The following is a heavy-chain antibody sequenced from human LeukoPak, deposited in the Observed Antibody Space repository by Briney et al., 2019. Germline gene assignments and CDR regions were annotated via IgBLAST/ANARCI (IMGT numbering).Heavy chain of an antibody. CDR2: IRSDGGST. CDR1: GFTFRTYR. V-gene: IGHV3-74*01. J-gene: IGHJ4*02. CDR3: AREIDDNGDYRFDY. Sequence: GGSLRLSCAAAGFTFRTYRMHWVRQAPGKGLVWVSRIRSDGGSTSYADSVKGRFTISRDNAKNTLYLQMNSLRAEDSAVYYCAREIDDNGDYRFDYWGRGTLVTVSS. D-gene: IGHD4-17*01.